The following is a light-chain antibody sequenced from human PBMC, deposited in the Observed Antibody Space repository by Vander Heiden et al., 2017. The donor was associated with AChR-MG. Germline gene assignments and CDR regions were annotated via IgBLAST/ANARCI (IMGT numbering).Light chain of an antibody. J-gene: IGKJ3*01. CDR2: GAS. V-gene: IGKV3-15*01. CDR1: QNIGSN. CDR3: QRYDNWLSFT. Sequence: EIVMTQSPATLSVSPGERPTLSCRASQNIGSNLAWFQQKPGQAPRLLIYGASSRAPGIPARFSGSGSGTEFALTISSLQSEDIAVYYCQRYDNWLSFTFGRRTKVDIK.